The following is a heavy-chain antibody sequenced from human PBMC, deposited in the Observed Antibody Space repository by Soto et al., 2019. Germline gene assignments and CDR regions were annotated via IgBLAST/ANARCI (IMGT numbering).Heavy chain of an antibody. Sequence: GGYPKLSCSSSGCTGSSYAMSWVRHAPGKGLEWVSAISGSGGSTYYADSVKGRFTISRDNSKNTLYLQMNSLRAEDTAVYYCENDGYYYYCTFDKHLYLGSDCGKGTL. D-gene: IGHD3-22*01. CDR2: ISGSGGST. CDR1: GCTGSSYA. V-gene: IGHV3-23*01. CDR3: ENDGYYYYCTFDKHLYLGSD. J-gene: IGHJ1*01.